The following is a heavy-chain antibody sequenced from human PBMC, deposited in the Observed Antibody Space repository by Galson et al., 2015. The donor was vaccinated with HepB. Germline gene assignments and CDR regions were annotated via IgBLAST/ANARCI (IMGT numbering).Heavy chain of an antibody. D-gene: IGHD6-19*01. J-gene: IGHJ4*02. CDR3: ARDFSVAGIFDY. V-gene: IGHV3-33*01. CDR1: GFTFSSYG. Sequence: SLRLSCAASGFTFSSYGMHWVRQAPGKGLEWVAVIWYDGSNKYYADSVKGRFTISRDNSKNTLYLQMNSLRAEDTAVYYCARDFSVAGIFDYWGQGTLVTVSS. CDR2: IWYDGSNK.